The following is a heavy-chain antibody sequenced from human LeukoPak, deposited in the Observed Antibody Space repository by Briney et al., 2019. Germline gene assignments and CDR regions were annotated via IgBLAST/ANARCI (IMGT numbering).Heavy chain of an antibody. V-gene: IGHV3-30*02. CDR3: AKEWDVDYGLRY. Sequence: PGGSLRLSCAASGFTFSSYGMHWVRQAPGKGLEWVAFIRYDGSNKYYADSVKGRFTISRDNSKNTLYLQMNSLRAEDTAVYYCAKEWDVDYGLRYWGQGTLVTVSS. D-gene: IGHD4-17*01. CDR1: GFTFSSYG. CDR2: IRYDGSNK. J-gene: IGHJ4*02.